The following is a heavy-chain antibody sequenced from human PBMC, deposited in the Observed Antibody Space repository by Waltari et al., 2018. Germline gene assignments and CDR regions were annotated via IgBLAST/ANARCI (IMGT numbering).Heavy chain of an antibody. CDR2: MNPNSGNT. Sequence: QVQLVQSGAEVKKPGASVKVSCKASGYTFTSYDINWVRPATGQGLEGCGWMNPNSGNTGYAQKFQGRVTITRNTSISTAYMELSSLRSADTAVYYCARYAPPAPPGRAYDMLTDDAFDIWGQGTMVTVSS. J-gene: IGHJ3*02. CDR1: GYTFTSYD. CDR3: ARYAPPAPPGRAYDMLTDDAFDI. D-gene: IGHD3-9*01. V-gene: IGHV1-8*03.